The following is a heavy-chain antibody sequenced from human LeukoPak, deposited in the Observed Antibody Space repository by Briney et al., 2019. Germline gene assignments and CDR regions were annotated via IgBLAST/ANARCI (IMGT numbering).Heavy chain of an antibody. Sequence: GGSLRLSCAASGFTFSSYGMHWVRQAPGKGLEWVAVISYDGSNKYYADSVKGRFTISRDNSKNTLYLQMNSLRAEDTAVYYCARAVLGYSWVYDYWGQGTLVTVSS. CDR3: ARAVLGYSWVYDY. J-gene: IGHJ4*02. D-gene: IGHD5-18*01. V-gene: IGHV3-30*03. CDR1: GFTFSSYG. CDR2: ISYDGSNK.